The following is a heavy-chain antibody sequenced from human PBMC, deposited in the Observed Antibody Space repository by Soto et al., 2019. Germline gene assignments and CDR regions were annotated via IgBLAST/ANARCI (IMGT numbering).Heavy chain of an antibody. CDR3: AKYSTSWRGGQFDY. J-gene: IGHJ4*02. Sequence: EVQLLESGGGLVQPGGSLRLSCAASGFTFSSYAMSWVRQAPGKGLEWVLAVSSSGGSTYYADSVKGRFTISRDNSKNTLYLQMNSLTSEDTAVDNCAKYSTSWRGGQFDYWGQGTLVTVAS. CDR1: GFTFSSYA. V-gene: IGHV3-23*01. D-gene: IGHD6-13*01. CDR2: VSSSGGST.